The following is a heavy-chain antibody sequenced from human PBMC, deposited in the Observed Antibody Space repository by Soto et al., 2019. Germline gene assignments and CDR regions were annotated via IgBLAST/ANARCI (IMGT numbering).Heavy chain of an antibody. CDR1: GFTFSSFC. CDR2: ISSDGNNK. Sequence: PGGSLRLSCAASGFTFSSFCMHWVRQPPGKGPQWVASISSDGNNKYYADSVKGRFTISRDNSKNTLYVQMNSLRGEDTAVYYCARENNTRFDYWGQGTTVTVSS. J-gene: IGHJ4*02. V-gene: IGHV3-30*01. CDR3: ARENNTRFDY.